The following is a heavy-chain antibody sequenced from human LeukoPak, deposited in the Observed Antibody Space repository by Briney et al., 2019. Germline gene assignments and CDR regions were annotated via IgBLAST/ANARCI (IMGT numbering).Heavy chain of an antibody. D-gene: IGHD3-10*01. CDR1: GGSITNYY. CDR2: SYYNGNT. CDR3: ARGALLWFGAKMEYYFDY. Sequence: SETLSLTCTVYGGSITNYYWSWLPQPPGKGLEWIGFSYYNGNTYSNPSLKSRVTISVDMAKNQFSLSLRSVTAADTAVCYCARGALLWFGAKMEYYFDYWGQGTPLTVS. J-gene: IGHJ4*02. V-gene: IGHV4-59*01.